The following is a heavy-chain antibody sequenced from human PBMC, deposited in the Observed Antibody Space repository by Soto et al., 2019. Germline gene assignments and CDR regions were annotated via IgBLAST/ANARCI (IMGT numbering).Heavy chain of an antibody. CDR3: ARQRDAFDI. J-gene: IGHJ3*02. Sequence: SETLSLTCTVSGGSISSSGYYWGWIRQPPGKGLEWIGSIYYSGSTYYNPSLKSRVTISVDTSKNQFSLKLSSVTAADTAVYYCARQRDAFDIWGQGTMVTVSS. V-gene: IGHV4-39*01. CDR2: IYYSGST. CDR1: GGSISSSGYY.